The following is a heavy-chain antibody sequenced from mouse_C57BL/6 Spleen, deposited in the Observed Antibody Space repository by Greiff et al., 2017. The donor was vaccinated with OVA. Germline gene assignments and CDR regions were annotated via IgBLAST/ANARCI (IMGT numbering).Heavy chain of an antibody. D-gene: IGHD1-1*01. CDR1: GYTFTDYN. CDR2: INPNNGGT. Sequence: VQLKESGPELVKPGASVKMSCKASGYTFTDYNMHWVKQSHGKSLEWIGYINPNNGGTSYNQKFKGKATLTVNKSSSTAYMELRSLTSEDSAVYYCASPYYGSSYGGFAYWGQGTLVTVSA. CDR3: ASPYYGSSYGGFAY. V-gene: IGHV1-22*01. J-gene: IGHJ3*01.